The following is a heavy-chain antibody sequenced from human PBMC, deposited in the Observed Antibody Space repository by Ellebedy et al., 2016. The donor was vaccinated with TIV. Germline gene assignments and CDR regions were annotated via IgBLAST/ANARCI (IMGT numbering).Heavy chain of an antibody. Sequence: AASVKVSCMASGYSFGSYYLHWVRQAPGQGLEWMGIIDPRGGRIDYAQKFKDRVIMSRDKSTNTVYMELSSLRSEDTAIYYCARADEGDPLDYWGQGTLVTVSS. CDR2: IDPRGGRI. J-gene: IGHJ4*02. D-gene: IGHD3-10*01. CDR3: ARADEGDPLDY. V-gene: IGHV1-46*01. CDR1: GYSFGSYY.